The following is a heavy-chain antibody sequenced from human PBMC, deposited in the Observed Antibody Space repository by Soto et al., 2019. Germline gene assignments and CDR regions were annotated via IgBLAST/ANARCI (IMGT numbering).Heavy chain of an antibody. CDR2: IIPILGIA. Sequence: ASVKVSCKASGGTFSSYTISWVRQAPGQGLEWMGRIIPILGIANYAQKFQGRVTITADKSTSTAYMELSSLRSEDTAVYYCARGVLATITVSYYYYMDVWGKGTTVTAP. CDR1: GGTFSSYT. V-gene: IGHV1-69*02. D-gene: IGHD5-12*01. J-gene: IGHJ6*03. CDR3: ARGVLATITVSYYYYMDV.